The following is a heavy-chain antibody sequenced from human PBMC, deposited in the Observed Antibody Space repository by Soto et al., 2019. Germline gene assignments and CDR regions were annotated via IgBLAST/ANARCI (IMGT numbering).Heavy chain of an antibody. V-gene: IGHV1-18*01. CDR3: ARDVGYGLIDY. D-gene: IGHD5-18*01. CDR1: GYTFTSYG. Sequence: QVQLVQSGAEVKKPGASVKVSCKASGYTFTSYGISWVRQAPGQGLEWMGWINAYNGNTNYAQKLEGRVIMTTDTSTSTDYMELRSLRSDDTAVYYCARDVGYGLIDYWGQVTLVTVSS. J-gene: IGHJ4*02. CDR2: INAYNGNT.